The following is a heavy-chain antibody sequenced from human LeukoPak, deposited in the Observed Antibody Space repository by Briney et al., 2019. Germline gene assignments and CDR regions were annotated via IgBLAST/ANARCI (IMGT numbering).Heavy chain of an antibody. J-gene: IGHJ6*03. V-gene: IGHV3-11*04. D-gene: IGHD2-2*01. CDR3: ARGVVVVPAAPVWYYYYMDV. CDR2: ISSSGSTI. CDR1: GFTFSDYY. Sequence: GGSLRLSCAASGFTFSDYYMSWIRQAPGKGLEWVSYISSSGSTIYYADSVKGRFTISRDNSKNTLYLQMNSLRAEDTAVYYCARGVVVVPAAPVWYYYYMDVWGKGTTVTVSS.